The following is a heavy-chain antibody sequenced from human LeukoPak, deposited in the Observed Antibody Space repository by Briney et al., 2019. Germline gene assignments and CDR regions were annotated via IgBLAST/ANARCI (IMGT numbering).Heavy chain of an antibody. CDR2: ISSDGGST. V-gene: IGHV3-64*01. CDR1: GFTFSNYA. Sequence: GGSLRLSCAASGFTFSNYAMHWVRQAPGKGLEYVSAISSDGGSTYYANSAKGRFTISRDNAKNTLYLQMNSLRAEDTAVYYCARDRRDDSSGYYYSWGQGTLVTVSS. J-gene: IGHJ4*02. D-gene: IGHD3-22*01. CDR3: ARDRRDDSSGYYYS.